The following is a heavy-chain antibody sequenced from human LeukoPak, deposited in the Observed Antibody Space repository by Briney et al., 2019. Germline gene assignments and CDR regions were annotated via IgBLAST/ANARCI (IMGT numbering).Heavy chain of an antibody. J-gene: IGHJ4*02. CDR1: GCTFSSYA. CDR2: ISSNGGST. V-gene: IGHV3-64*02. Sequence: GGSLRLSCAASGCTFSSYAMHWVRQAPGKGLEYVSAISSNGGSTYYADSVKGRFTISRDNSKNTLYLQMGSLRAEDMAVYYCARGSLNPYYDYWGQGTLVTVSS. D-gene: IGHD1-14*01. CDR3: ARGSLNPYYDY.